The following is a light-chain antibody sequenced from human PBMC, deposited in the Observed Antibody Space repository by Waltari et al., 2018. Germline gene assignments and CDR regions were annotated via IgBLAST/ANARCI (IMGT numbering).Light chain of an antibody. CDR3: NSYRNINTYV. J-gene: IGLJ1*01. V-gene: IGLV2-14*01. CDR2: DVS. Sequence: QSALTQPAFVSGSPGQSITILCIGTNSDVGGYNYVSWYQQHPGKAPKLMIYDVSKRPSGVSNRFSGSKSGNTASLTISGLQAEDEADYYCNSYRNINTYVFGTGTKVTVL. CDR1: NSDVGGYNY.